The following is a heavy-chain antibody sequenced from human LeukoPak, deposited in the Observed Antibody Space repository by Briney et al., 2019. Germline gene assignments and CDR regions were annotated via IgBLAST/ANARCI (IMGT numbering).Heavy chain of an antibody. V-gene: IGHV3-53*01. CDR2: IYTSGGR. CDR1: GFTVSSYY. CDR3: AKRSAESSGYFDY. J-gene: IGHJ4*02. Sequence: GGSLRLSCAASGFTVSSYYMNWVRQAPGKELEWVSVIYTSGGRYYADSVRGRFTISRDNSKNTLYLQMNSLRAEDTAVYYCAKRSAESSGYFDYWGQGTLVTVSS. D-gene: IGHD6-19*01.